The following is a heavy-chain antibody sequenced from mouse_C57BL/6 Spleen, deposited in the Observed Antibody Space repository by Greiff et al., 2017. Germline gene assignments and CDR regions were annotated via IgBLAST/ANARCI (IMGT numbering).Heavy chain of an antibody. D-gene: IGHD1-1*01. CDR1: GYTFTSYW. V-gene: IGHV1-64*01. Sequence: VQLQQPGAELVKPGASVKLSCKASGYTFTSYWMHWVKQRPGQGLEWIGMIHPNSGSTNYNEKFKSKATLTVDKSSSTAYMQLSSLTSEDSAVYYCARSITTVVATDYAMDYWGQGTSVTVSS. CDR2: IHPNSGST. J-gene: IGHJ4*01. CDR3: ARSITTVVATDYAMDY.